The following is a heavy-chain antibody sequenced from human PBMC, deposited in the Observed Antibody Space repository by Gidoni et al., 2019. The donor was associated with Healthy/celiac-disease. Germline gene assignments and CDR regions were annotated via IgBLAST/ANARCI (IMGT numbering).Heavy chain of an antibody. CDR1: GGSISSYD. CDR3: ARERTGELDY. D-gene: IGHD7-27*01. Sequence: QVQLQESGPGLVKPSETLSLTCTVSGGSISSYDWSWIRQPPGKGTEWIGYIYYSGSTNYNPSLKSRVTISVDTSKNQFSLKLSSVTAADTAVYYCARERTGELDYWGQGTLVTVSS. V-gene: IGHV4-59*01. CDR2: IYYSGST. J-gene: IGHJ4*02.